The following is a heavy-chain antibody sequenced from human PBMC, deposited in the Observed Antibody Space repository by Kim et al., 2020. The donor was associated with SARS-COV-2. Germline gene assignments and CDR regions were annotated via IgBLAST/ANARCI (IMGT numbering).Heavy chain of an antibody. J-gene: IGHJ5*02. V-gene: IGHV3-53*01. D-gene: IGHD1-26*01. Sequence: DDSVEGRITISRDSTKNTVDLQMYSLRVEDTAVYYCARDPSAVGAPTPWGQGTLVTVSS. CDR3: ARDPSAVGAPTP.